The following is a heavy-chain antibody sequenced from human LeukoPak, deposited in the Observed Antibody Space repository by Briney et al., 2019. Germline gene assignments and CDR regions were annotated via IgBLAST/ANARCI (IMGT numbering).Heavy chain of an antibody. V-gene: IGHV4-39*01. J-gene: IGHJ4*02. Sequence: SETLSLTCTVSGDSISSSRFYWAWFRQPPGKGLEWIGSILYTGRTFYNPSLKSRVTISVDTSKNQFSLRLGSVTASDTAVYYCARRDVGATIDYWGQGTLVTVSS. D-gene: IGHD1-26*01. CDR1: GDSISSSRFY. CDR2: ILYTGRT. CDR3: ARRDVGATIDY.